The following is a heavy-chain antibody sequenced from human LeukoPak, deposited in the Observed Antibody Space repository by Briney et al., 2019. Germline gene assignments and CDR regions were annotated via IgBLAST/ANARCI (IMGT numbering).Heavy chain of an antibody. V-gene: IGHV4-59*01. CDR3: ARGRRITVVRGVMGGYYFDY. J-gene: IGHJ4*02. Sequence: SETLSLTCTVSGGSISSYYWSWIRQPPGKGLEWIGYIYYSGSTNYNPSLKSRVTISVDTSKNQFSLKLSSVTAADTAVYYCARGRRITVVRGVMGGYYFDYWGQGALVTVSS. CDR1: GGSISSYY. CDR2: IYYSGST. D-gene: IGHD3-10*01.